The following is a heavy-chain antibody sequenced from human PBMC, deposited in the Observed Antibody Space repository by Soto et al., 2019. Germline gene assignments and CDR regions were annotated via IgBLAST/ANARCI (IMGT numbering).Heavy chain of an antibody. CDR2: ISSSSSTI. CDR1: GFTFSSYS. V-gene: IGHV3-48*01. CDR3: AIGDSSSDFDL. J-gene: IGHJ2*01. Sequence: EVQLVESGGGLVQPGGSLRLSCAASGFTFSSYSMNWVRQAPGKGLEWVSYISSSSSTIYYADSVKGRFTISRDNAKNSLYLQMNSLRAEDTAVYYCAIGDSSSDFDLWGRGTLVTVSS. D-gene: IGHD6-6*01.